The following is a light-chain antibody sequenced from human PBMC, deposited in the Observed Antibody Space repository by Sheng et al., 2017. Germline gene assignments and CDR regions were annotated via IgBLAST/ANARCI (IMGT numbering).Light chain of an antibody. V-gene: IGKV1-39*01. CDR2: AAS. CDR1: QSISSY. J-gene: IGKJ2*01. Sequence: DIQMTQSPSSLSASVGDRVTITCRASQSISSYLNWYQQKPGKAPKLLIYAASSLQSGVPSRFSGSGSGTDFTLNTISSLQPEDFATYYCQQSYSTPPYTFGQGTKLEIK. CDR3: QQSYSTPPYT.